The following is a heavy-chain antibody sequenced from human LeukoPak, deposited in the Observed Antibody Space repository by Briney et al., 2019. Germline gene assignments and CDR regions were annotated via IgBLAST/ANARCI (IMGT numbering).Heavy chain of an antibody. J-gene: IGHJ4*02. D-gene: IGHD1-1*01. CDR1: GYTFTSYD. Sequence: GASVKVSCKASGYTFTSYDINWVRQATGQGLEWMGWMNPNSGNTGYAQKFQGRVTMTRNTSISTAYMELSSLRSEDTAVYYCARRPWNDHYFDYWGQGTLVTVSS. V-gene: IGHV1-8*01. CDR2: MNPNSGNT. CDR3: ARRPWNDHYFDY.